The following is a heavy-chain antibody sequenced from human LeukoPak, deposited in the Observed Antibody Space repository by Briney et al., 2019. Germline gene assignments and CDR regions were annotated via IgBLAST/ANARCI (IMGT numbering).Heavy chain of an antibody. V-gene: IGHV3-30*04. D-gene: IGHD3-3*01. J-gene: IGHJ4*02. Sequence: GGSLRLSCAASGFTFNSYAMHWVRQAPGKGLEWVAFISYDGGKKSHANSVRGRFTTSRDNSKNTLYLQMNSLRAEDTAVYYCARDFLDFSVDYWGQGTLVTVSS. CDR1: GFTFNSYA. CDR3: ARDFLDFSVDY. CDR2: ISYDGGKK.